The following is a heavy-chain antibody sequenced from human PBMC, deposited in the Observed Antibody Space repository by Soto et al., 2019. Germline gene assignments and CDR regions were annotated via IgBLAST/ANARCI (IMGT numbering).Heavy chain of an antibody. CDR2: IYSSENT. Sequence: SETLSLTYTVSGDSVSTNSYFWGWIRQSPGKGLEWIGTIYSSENTYYNPSLLSRVTISVDTSKNEFSLRLSSVTAADTAVYYCARLNGYCISTNCNGYYGMDVWGQGTTVT. CDR1: GDSVSTNSYF. V-gene: IGHV4-39*01. J-gene: IGHJ6*02. CDR3: ARLNGYCISTNCNGYYGMDV. D-gene: IGHD2-2*03.